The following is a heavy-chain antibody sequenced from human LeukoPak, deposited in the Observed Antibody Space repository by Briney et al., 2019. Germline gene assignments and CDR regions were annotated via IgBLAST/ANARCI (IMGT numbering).Heavy chain of an antibody. CDR3: ARANSGYGSYYYFYGMDV. D-gene: IGHD3-22*01. CDR1: GFTFSSYS. CDR2: IDSSSSTI. J-gene: IGHJ6*02. Sequence: GGSLRLSCAASGFTFSSYSMNWVRQAPGKGLEWVSYIDSSSSTIYYADSVKGRFTISRDTAKNSLYLQMNSLRDEDTAVYYCARANSGYGSYYYFYGMDVWGQGTTVTVSS. V-gene: IGHV3-48*02.